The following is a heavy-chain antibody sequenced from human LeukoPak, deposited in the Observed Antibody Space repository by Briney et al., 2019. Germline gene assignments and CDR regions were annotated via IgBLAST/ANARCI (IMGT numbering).Heavy chain of an antibody. CDR2: ISYDGNEK. CDR1: GFTFSSYW. J-gene: IGHJ5*02. CDR3: ARDVAAAGDNWFDP. Sequence: GGSLRLSCAASGFTFSSYWMSWVRQTPGKGLEWVAVISYDGNEKYQVDSVKGRFTISRDNSKNTLYLQMNSLRAEDTAVYYCARDVAAAGDNWFDPWGQGTLVTVSS. D-gene: IGHD6-13*01. V-gene: IGHV3-30*03.